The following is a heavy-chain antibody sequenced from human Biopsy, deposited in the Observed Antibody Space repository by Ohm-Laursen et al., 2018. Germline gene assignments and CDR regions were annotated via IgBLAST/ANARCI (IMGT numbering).Heavy chain of an antibody. V-gene: IGHV3-21*06. CDR3: ATELLPPGVGGPWLDS. J-gene: IGHJ5*01. CDR1: GFTFSSYA. Sequence: GSLRLSCAASGFTFSSYAMNWVRQAPGKGLEWVSSISASSSYIHYADSVKGRFTVSRDNAKNSLYLQMNSLRAADTAIYYCATELLPPGVGGPWLDSWGQGTPVTVSS. CDR2: ISASSSYI. D-gene: IGHD3-16*01.